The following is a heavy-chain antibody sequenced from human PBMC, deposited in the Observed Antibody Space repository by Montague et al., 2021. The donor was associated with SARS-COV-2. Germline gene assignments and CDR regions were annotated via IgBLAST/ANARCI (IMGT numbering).Heavy chain of an antibody. Sequence: SETLSLTCAVHGTSFSGYYWNWIRQPPGKGLEWIGEINHGGSTKYNPSLKSRVTISVDTSKNQFSLKLSSVTAADAAVYYCARLNFRITIFGVVRSRVFDYWGQGTLVTVSS. CDR3: ARLNFRITIFGVVRSRVFDY. J-gene: IGHJ4*02. CDR1: GTSFSGYY. V-gene: IGHV4-34*01. D-gene: IGHD3-3*01. CDR2: INHGGST.